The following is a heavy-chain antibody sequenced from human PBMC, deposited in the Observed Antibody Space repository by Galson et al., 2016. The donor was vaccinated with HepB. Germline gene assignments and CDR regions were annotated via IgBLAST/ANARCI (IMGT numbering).Heavy chain of an antibody. V-gene: IGHV3-53*01. Sequence: SLRLSCATSGFTVSSNYMSWVRQAPGKGLEWVSVFYSNGGTYYADSVKGRFTISRDNSKNTLYLQMNSLRAENTAVYYCTRLVATTYFFDYWGQGTLVAVSS. CDR2: FYSNGGT. CDR1: GFTVSSNY. J-gene: IGHJ4*02. CDR3: TRLVATTYFFDY. D-gene: IGHD5-12*01.